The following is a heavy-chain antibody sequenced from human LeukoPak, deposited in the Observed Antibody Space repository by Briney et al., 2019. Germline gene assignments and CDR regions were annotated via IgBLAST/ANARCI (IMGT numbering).Heavy chain of an antibody. D-gene: IGHD3-10*01. CDR1: GGSFSGYY. J-gene: IGHJ3*02. V-gene: IGHV4-34*01. CDR3: ARDFTALLWFGELQEYDAFDI. Sequence: PSETLSLTCAVYGGSFSGYYWTWIRQPPGKGLEWIGEINHSGSTNYNPSLKSRVTISIDTSKNQFSLKLSSVTAADTAVYYCARDFTALLWFGELQEYDAFDIWGQGTMVTVSS. CDR2: INHSGST.